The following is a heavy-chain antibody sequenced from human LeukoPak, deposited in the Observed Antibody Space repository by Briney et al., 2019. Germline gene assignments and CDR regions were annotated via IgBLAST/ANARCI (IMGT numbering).Heavy chain of an antibody. CDR1: GFTFSSYG. CDR2: ISYDGSNK. V-gene: IGHV3-30*18. Sequence: GGSLRLSCTPSGFTFSSYGMHWVRQAPGKGLEWVAVISYDGSNKYYADSVKGRFTISRDNSKNTLYLQMNSLRAEDTAVYYCAKDYYDSSGYYGYWGQGTLVTVSS. J-gene: IGHJ4*02. CDR3: AKDYYDSSGYYGY. D-gene: IGHD3-22*01.